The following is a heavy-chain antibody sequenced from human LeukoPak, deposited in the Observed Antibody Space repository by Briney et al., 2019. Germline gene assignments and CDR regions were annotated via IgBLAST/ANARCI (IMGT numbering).Heavy chain of an antibody. V-gene: IGHV4-61*09. D-gene: IGHD3-10*01. Sequence: SETLSLTCTVSGGSISSGSYCWSWIRQPAGKGLEWIGHIHISGNTNYNPSLKSRVTISVDTSKNQFSLKLSSVTAADTAVYYCARAVGSGSFQTYYYYMDVWGKGTTVTISS. CDR2: IHISGNT. J-gene: IGHJ6*03. CDR1: GGSISSGSYC. CDR3: ARAVGSGSFQTYYYYMDV.